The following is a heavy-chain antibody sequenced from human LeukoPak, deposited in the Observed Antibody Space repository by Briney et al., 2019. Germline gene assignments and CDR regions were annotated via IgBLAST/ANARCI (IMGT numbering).Heavy chain of an antibody. V-gene: IGHV4-39*07. D-gene: IGHD2/OR15-2a*01. Sequence: SETLSLTCTVSGGSISSRTYYWGWIRQPPGKGLEWIGSIYYTGSTFYNPSLKSRVTISVDTSKNQFSMKLSSVTAADAAVYFCAREWTTWGAFDIWGQGTMVPVSS. J-gene: IGHJ3*02. CDR3: AREWTTWGAFDI. CDR1: GGSISSRTYY. CDR2: IYYTGST.